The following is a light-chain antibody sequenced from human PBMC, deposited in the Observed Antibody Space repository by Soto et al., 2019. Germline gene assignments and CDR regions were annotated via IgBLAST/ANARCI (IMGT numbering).Light chain of an antibody. CDR2: EVS. V-gene: IGLV2-23*02. Sequence: QSALTQPASVSGSPGQSITISCTGTSSDVGSYNLVSWYQQHPGKAPKLMIYEVSKRPSGVSNRFSGSKSGNTASLTISGLQAEDEADYYCCSYAGRGVFGTGTKLTVL. CDR3: CSYAGRGV. CDR1: SSDVGSYNL. J-gene: IGLJ1*01.